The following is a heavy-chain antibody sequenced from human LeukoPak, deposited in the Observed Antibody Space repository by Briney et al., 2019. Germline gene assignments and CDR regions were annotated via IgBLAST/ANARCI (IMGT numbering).Heavy chain of an antibody. J-gene: IGHJ5*02. CDR3: AKDLKTINNNGWYRDH. CDR1: GFTFNSYA. D-gene: IGHD6-19*01. CDR2: ISGSGGST. V-gene: IGHV3-23*01. Sequence: PGGSLRLSCAASGFTFNSYAMSWVRQAPGKGLEWVSTISGSGGSTYYADSVKGRFTISRDNSKNTLYLEMNSLRAEDTAVYYCAKDLKTINNNGWYRDHWGQGTLVTVSS.